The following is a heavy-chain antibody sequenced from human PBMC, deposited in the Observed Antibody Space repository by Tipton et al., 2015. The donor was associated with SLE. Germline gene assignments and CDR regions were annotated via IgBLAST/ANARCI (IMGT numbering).Heavy chain of an antibody. CDR1: GFTFHNYN. Sequence: SLRLSCAASGFTFHNYNMHWVRQVPGKGLEWVSLINWAGSSTFYAESVKGRFTISRDNSKNSLYLQMNSLSVEDTAFFYCARGRSSSGWPDAFDIWGQGTMVTVSS. V-gene: IGHV3-43*01. D-gene: IGHD6-19*01. CDR3: ARGRSSSGWPDAFDI. J-gene: IGHJ3*02. CDR2: INWAGSST.